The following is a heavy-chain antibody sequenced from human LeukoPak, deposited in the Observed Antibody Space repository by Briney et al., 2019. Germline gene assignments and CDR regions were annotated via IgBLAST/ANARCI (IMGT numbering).Heavy chain of an antibody. CDR1: GYTFTSYY. Sequence: ASVKVSCRASGYTFTSYYMHWVRQAPGQGLEWMGIINPSGGSSSYAQKFQGRVTMTRDTSTSTVYMELSSLRSEDTAVYYCATVRVNYYYYGMDVWGQGTTVTVSS. V-gene: IGHV1-46*01. CDR2: INPSGGSS. D-gene: IGHD3-10*01. J-gene: IGHJ6*02. CDR3: ATVRVNYYYYGMDV.